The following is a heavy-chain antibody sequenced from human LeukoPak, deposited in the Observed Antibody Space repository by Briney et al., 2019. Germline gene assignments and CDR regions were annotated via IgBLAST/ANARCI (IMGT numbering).Heavy chain of an antibody. D-gene: IGHD5-24*01. CDR2: ISSSGSYT. CDR1: GFTLSDYY. V-gene: IGHV3-11*06. CDR3: ARAGDGYNSVY. J-gene: IGHJ4*02. Sequence: PGGSLRLSCAASGFTLSDYYMSWIRQAPGKGLQWVSYISSSGSYTNYADSVKGRFTISRDNANNSLYLQMNSLKVEHKAGYYCARAGDGYNSVYWGQGTLVTVSS.